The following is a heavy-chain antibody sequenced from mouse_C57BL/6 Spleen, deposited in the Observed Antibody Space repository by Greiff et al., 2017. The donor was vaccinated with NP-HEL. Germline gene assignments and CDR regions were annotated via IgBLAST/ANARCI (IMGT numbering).Heavy chain of an antibody. CDR2: ISSGGSYT. V-gene: IGHV5-6*01. D-gene: IGHD2-5*01. Sequence: DVQLQESGGDLVKPGGSLKLSCAASGFTFSSYGMSWVRQTPDKRLEWVATISSGGSYTYYPDSVKGRFTISRDNAKNTLYLQMSSLKSEDTAMYYCARGDYSNDYWGQGTLVTVSA. J-gene: IGHJ3*01. CDR1: GFTFSSYG. CDR3: ARGDYSNDY.